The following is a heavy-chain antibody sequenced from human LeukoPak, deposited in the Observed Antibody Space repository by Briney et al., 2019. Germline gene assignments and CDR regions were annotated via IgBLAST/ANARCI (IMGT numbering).Heavy chain of an antibody. V-gene: IGHV5-51*01. D-gene: IGHD6-13*01. Sequence: AESLKISCKGSGYSFTSYWIGWLRQMPGKGLEWMGIIYPGDSDTRYSPSFQGQVTISADKSISTAYLQWSRLKASDTAMYYCARSIAAAGIDWGQGALVTVSS. CDR3: ARSIAAAGID. CDR2: IYPGDSDT. J-gene: IGHJ4*02. CDR1: GYSFTSYW.